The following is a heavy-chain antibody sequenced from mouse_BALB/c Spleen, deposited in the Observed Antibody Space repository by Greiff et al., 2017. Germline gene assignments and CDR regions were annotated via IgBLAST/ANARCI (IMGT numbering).Heavy chain of an antibody. CDR2: ISYSGST. J-gene: IGHJ4*01. V-gene: IGHV3-2*02. CDR1: GYSITSDYA. Sequence: EVMLVESGPGLVKPSQSLSLTCTVTGYSITSDYAWNWIRQFPGNKLEWMGYISYSGSTSYNPSLKSRISITRDTSKNQFFLQLNSVTTEDTATYYCARRWTYYAMDYWGQGTSVTVSS. CDR3: ARRWTYYAMDY.